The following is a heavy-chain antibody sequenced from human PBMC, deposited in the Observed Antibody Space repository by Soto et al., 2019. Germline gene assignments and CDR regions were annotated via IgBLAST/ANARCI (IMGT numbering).Heavy chain of an antibody. D-gene: IGHD6-13*01. CDR1: GGTFSSYA. J-gene: IGHJ2*01. CDR3: ARSRRVLKWYFDL. CDR2: IIPIFGTA. V-gene: IGHV1-69*06. Sequence: SVKVSCKASGGTFSSYAISWVRQAPGQGLEWMGGIIPIFGTANYAQKFQGRVTITADKSTSTAYMELRSLRSDDTAVYYCARSRRVLKWYFDLWGRGTLVTVS.